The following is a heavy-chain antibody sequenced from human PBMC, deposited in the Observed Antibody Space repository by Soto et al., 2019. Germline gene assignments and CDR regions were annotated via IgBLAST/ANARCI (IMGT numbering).Heavy chain of an antibody. CDR2: IYRSGTT. D-gene: IGHD3-22*01. V-gene: IGHV4-38-2*01. CDR1: GYSISSGYY. CDR3: ARVAYYDSSGYYYYFDY. J-gene: IGHJ4*02. Sequence: PSETLSLTCAVSGYSISSGYYWGWIRQPPGKGLEWIGSIYRSGTTYYNPSLRSRVTISVDMSKNQFSLRLSSVTAADTAVYYCARVAYYDSSGYYYYFDYWGQGTLVTVSS.